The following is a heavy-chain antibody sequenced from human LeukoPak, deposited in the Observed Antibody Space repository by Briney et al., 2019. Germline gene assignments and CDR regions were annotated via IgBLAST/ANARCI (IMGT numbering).Heavy chain of an antibody. CDR1: GFTFSSYA. Sequence: GGSLRLSCAASGFTFSSYAMSWVRQAPGKELEWVSAISGSGGSTYYADSVKGRFTISRDNSKNTLYLQMNSLRAEDTAVYYCAKDRGSMTGYDAFDIWGQGTMVTVSS. V-gene: IGHV3-23*01. CDR2: ISGSGGST. J-gene: IGHJ3*02. CDR3: AKDRGSMTGYDAFDI. D-gene: IGHD3-9*01.